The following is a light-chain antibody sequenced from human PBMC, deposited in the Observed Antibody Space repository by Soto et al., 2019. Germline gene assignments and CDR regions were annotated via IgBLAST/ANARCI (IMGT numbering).Light chain of an antibody. CDR2: AAS. V-gene: IGKV1-9*01. CDR3: QHYDNLPPYI. Sequence: IQLTQSPSSLSASVGDRVTITCRASQDIAIYLAWYQQKPGEAPKLLIYAASTLYGGVPSRFSGSGSGTDFTFSISSVQPEDVATYYCQHYDNLPPYIFGQGTKVDIK. CDR1: QDIAIY. J-gene: IGKJ2*01.